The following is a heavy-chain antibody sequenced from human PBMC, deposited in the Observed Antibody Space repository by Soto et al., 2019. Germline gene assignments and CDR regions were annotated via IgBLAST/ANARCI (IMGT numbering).Heavy chain of an antibody. J-gene: IGHJ3*02. CDR1: GFTFGDYG. V-gene: IGHV3-20*01. D-gene: IGHD7-27*01. Sequence: GGSLRLSCAASGFTFGDYGMSWVRQAPGKGLEWVSGINWNGGSTGYADSVKGRFTISRDNAKNSLYLQMNSLRAEDMALYDCERAALTGDRPDHDAFDIWGQGTMVTVSS. CDR3: ERAALTGDRPDHDAFDI. CDR2: INWNGGST.